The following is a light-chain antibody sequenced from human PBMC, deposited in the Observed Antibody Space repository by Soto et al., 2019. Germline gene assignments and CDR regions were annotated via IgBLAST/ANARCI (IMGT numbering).Light chain of an antibody. Sequence: IQLTQSPSSLSASVGDRVTITCRASQDISDYLAWYQQRPGKAPKLLIYAASTLQSGVPSRFSGSGSGTEFTLTISSLQPEDFATYSCQQYNSYWTFGQGTKVDIK. CDR3: QQYNSYWT. V-gene: IGKV1-9*01. J-gene: IGKJ1*01. CDR2: AAS. CDR1: QDISDY.